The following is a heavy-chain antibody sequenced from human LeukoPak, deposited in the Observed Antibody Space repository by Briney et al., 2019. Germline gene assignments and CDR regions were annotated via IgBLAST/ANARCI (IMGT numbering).Heavy chain of an antibody. CDR1: GFTFSNYW. CDR2: INQDGSEE. V-gene: IGHV3-7*01. CDR3: ARGVDY. J-gene: IGHJ4*02. Sequence: LAGGSLRLSCAASGFTFSNYWMTWVRQAPGKGLEWVAHINQDGSEEHYMDSVKARFTISRDNAKNSLYLQMNSLRAEDTAVYYCARGVDYWGQGTLVTVSS.